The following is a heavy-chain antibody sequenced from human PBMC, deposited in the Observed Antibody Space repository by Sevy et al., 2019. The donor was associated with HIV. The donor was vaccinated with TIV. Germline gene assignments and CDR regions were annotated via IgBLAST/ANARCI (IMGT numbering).Heavy chain of an antibody. CDR2: ISWNSATR. Sequence: GGSLRLSCAASGFTLEESAMHWVRQAPGKGLEWVSGISWNSATRGYADSVKGRFTISRDNAKNSLYLQMNSLRTEDTALYYCAKDTSRVVAGTGYFDYWGQGTLVTVSS. J-gene: IGHJ4*02. CDR1: GFTLEESA. D-gene: IGHD6-19*01. CDR3: AKDTSRVVAGTGYFDY. V-gene: IGHV3-9*01.